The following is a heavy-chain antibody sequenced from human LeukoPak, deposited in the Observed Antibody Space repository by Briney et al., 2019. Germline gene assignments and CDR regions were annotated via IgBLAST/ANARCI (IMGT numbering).Heavy chain of an antibody. CDR2: ISGSGGST. J-gene: IGHJ3*02. CDR3: AKDSYSSVNPDAFDI. D-gene: IGHD6-25*01. Sequence: GGSLRLSCAASGFTFSNYAMNWVRQAPGKGLEWVSAISGSGGSTYYADSVKGRFTISRDNSKNTLYLQMNSLRAEDTAVYYCAKDSYSSVNPDAFDIWGQGTMVTVSS. CDR1: GFTFSNYA. V-gene: IGHV3-23*01.